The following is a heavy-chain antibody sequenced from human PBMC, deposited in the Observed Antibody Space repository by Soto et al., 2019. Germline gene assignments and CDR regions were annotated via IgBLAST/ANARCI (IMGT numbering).Heavy chain of an antibody. V-gene: IGHV3-30*18. CDR1: GFTFSSYG. J-gene: IGHJ4*02. CDR2: ISYDGNYK. D-gene: IGHD3-22*01. Sequence: GGSLRLSCAASGFTFSSYGMHWVRQAPGKGLEWVAIISYDGNYKYYADSVKGRFTISRDNSKNTLYLQMNSLRAEDTAVYYCGKVSTYYYDSTFDYWGQGTLVTVSS. CDR3: GKVSTYYYDSTFDY.